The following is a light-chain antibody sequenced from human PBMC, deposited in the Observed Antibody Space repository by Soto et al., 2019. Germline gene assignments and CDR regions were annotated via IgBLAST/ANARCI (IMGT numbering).Light chain of an antibody. Sequence: QSVLTQPPSASGSPGQSVTISCTGTSNDVGGYNYVSWYQQHPGKAPKLMIYEVSKRPSGVPDRFSGSKSGNTASLTVSVLQAEDEADYYCSSYAGTNNYVVGTGTKVTVL. V-gene: IGLV2-8*01. CDR2: EVS. CDR1: SNDVGGYNY. J-gene: IGLJ1*01. CDR3: SSYAGTNNYV.